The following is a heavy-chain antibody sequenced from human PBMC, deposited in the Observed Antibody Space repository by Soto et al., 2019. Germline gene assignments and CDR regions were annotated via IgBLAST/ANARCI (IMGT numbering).Heavy chain of an antibody. Sequence: PGGFLRLSCAASGFTFSSYAMHWVRQAPGKGLEWVAVISYDGSNKYYADSVKGRFTISRDNSKNTLYLQMNSLRAEDTAVYYCARECLLECYYGMDVWGQGTTVTVSS. D-gene: IGHD3-3*01. CDR2: ISYDGSNK. V-gene: IGHV3-30-3*01. CDR3: ARECLLECYYGMDV. J-gene: IGHJ6*02. CDR1: GFTFSSYA.